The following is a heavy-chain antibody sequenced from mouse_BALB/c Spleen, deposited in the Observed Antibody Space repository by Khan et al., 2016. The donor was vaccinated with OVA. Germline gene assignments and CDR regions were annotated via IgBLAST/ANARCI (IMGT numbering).Heavy chain of an antibody. CDR3: ARGAGTTYGMDY. CDR2: ILPGRNNS. Sequence: QVQLQQSGAELMKPGASVKISCKATGYTFSSYWIEWVKQRPGHGLVWIGEILPGRNNSNYNEKFKGKATFTAATSSNLAYMQLSNLTSEDSAVYYCARGAGTTYGMDYWGQGTSVTVSS. V-gene: IGHV1-9*01. J-gene: IGHJ4*01. CDR1: GYTFSSYW. D-gene: IGHD4-1*01.